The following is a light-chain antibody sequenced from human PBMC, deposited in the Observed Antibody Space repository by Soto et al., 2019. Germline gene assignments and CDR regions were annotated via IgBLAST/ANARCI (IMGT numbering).Light chain of an antibody. Sequence: EIVMTQSPVTLSVSPGERATLSCRASQSVGNNIAWYQQKPGQAPRLLTYDASTRATGIPARFSGSGSGAEFTLTISSLQSEDFAVYYCQQYNNWPMYTFAQGTKLEIK. CDR2: DAS. CDR3: QQYNNWPMYT. V-gene: IGKV3-15*01. CDR1: QSVGNN. J-gene: IGKJ2*01.